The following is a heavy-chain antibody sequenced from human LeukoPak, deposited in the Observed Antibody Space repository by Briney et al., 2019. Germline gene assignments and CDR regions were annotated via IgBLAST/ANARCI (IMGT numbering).Heavy chain of an antibody. CDR2: IIPIFGTA. Sequence: GSSVKVSCKASGGTFSSYAISWVRQAPGPGLEWKGGIIPIFGTANYAQKFQGRVTITADESTSTAYVELSSLRSEDTAVYYCARLGDHSSGWYDGVSATKNVRAFDIWGQGTMVTVSS. J-gene: IGHJ3*02. V-gene: IGHV1-69*01. D-gene: IGHD6-19*01. CDR1: GGTFSSYA. CDR3: ARLGDHSSGWYDGVSATKNVRAFDI.